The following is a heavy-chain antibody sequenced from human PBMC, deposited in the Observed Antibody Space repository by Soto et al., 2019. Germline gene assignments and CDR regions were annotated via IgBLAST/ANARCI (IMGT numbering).Heavy chain of an antibody. D-gene: IGHD2-15*01. CDR2: IYYSGST. CDR3: ARGIRVVAPGYYYYYGMDV. J-gene: IGHJ6*02. CDR1: GGSISSYY. Sequence: PSETLSLTCTVSGGSISSYYWSWIRQPPGKGLEWIGYIYYSGSTNYNPSLKSRVTISVDTSKNQFSLKLSSVTAADTAVYYCARGIRVVAPGYYYYYGMDVWGQGTTVTVSS. V-gene: IGHV4-59*01.